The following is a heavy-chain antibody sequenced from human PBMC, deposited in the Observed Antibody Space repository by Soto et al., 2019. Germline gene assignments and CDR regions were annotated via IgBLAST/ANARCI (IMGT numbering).Heavy chain of an antibody. CDR3: ARDNGYYDL. J-gene: IGHJ4*02. V-gene: IGHV1-18*04. Sequence: QIQMLQSGAEVTQPGASVKISCKTSGYTFSSYSVSWVRQVPGQGLEWMAWISTYSGNTHYAERVQGRVTVTFDKSARTAFMEMCGLTSDDTAVYFCARDNGYYDLWGQGTLVTVSS. CDR1: GYTFSSYS. CDR2: ISTYSGNT.